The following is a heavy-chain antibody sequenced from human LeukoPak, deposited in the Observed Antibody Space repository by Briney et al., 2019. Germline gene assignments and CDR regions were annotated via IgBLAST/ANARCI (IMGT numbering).Heavy chain of an antibody. J-gene: IGHJ5*02. CDR1: GGSISSSSYY. V-gene: IGHV4-39*07. CDR3: ARDTDGGGWFDP. CDR2: IYHSGST. D-gene: IGHD4-17*01. Sequence: PSETLSLTCTVSGGSISSSSYYWGWIRQPPGKGLECIGSIYHSGSTYYNPSLKSRVTISVDTSKNQFSLKLSSVTTADTAVYYCARDTDGGGWFDPWGQGTLVTVSS.